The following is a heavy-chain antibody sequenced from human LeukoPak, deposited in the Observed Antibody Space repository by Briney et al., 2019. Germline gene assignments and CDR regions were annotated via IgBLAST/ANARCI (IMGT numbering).Heavy chain of an antibody. Sequence: SLETLSLTCAVYGGSFSGYYWSWIRQPPGKGLEWIGEINHSGGTNYNPSLKSRVTISVDTSKNQFSLKLSSVTAADTAVYYCASAMIGVPDDAFDIWGQGTMVTVSS. J-gene: IGHJ3*02. CDR3: ASAMIGVPDDAFDI. D-gene: IGHD3-22*01. CDR1: GGSFSGYY. V-gene: IGHV4-34*01. CDR2: INHSGGT.